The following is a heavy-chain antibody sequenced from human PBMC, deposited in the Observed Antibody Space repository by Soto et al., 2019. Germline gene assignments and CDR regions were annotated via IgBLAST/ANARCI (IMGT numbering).Heavy chain of an antibody. CDR3: ARDGGFGELKY. CDR1: GDTFSGYP. J-gene: IGHJ4*02. D-gene: IGHD3-10*01. Sequence: QVQLVQSGAELKKPGSSVKVSCKASGDTFSGYPINWVRQAPGEGLEWMGRIIPVFGTTNDAQRFEGRVTFTADVSTNTAYMELRGLLSEDTAVYYCARDGGFGELKYWGPGTLVTVSS. V-gene: IGHV1-69*18. CDR2: IIPVFGTT.